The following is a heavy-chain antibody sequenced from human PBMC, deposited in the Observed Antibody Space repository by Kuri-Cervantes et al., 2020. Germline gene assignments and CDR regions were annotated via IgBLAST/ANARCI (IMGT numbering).Heavy chain of an antibody. CDR1: GFTFDDYA. J-gene: IGHJ6*02. CDR2: ISGSGGST. D-gene: IGHD3-10*01. Sequence: GGSLRLSCAASGFTFDDYAMHWVRQAPGKGLEWVSAISGSGGSTYYADSVKGRFTISRDHSKNTLYLQMNSLRAEDTAVYYCARDGRVRGVYGMDVWGQGTTVTVSS. CDR3: ARDGRVRGVYGMDV. V-gene: IGHV3-23*01.